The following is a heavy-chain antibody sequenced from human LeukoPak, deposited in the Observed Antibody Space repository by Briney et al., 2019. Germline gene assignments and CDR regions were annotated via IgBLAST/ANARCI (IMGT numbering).Heavy chain of an antibody. Sequence: ASVKVSCKTSGYSFTDYHMHWLRQAPGQGLEWMGWMKPQSGDTMYAEKFQGRVTMTRNTSISTAYMELSSLRSEDTAVYYCARLIRYQLLYPWFDPWGQGTLVTVSS. J-gene: IGHJ5*02. CDR3: ARLIRYQLLYPWFDP. CDR2: MKPQSGDT. V-gene: IGHV1-8*02. CDR1: GYSFTDYH. D-gene: IGHD2-2*02.